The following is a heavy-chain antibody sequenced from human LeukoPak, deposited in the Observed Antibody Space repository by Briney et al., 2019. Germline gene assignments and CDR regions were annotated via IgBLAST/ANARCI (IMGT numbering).Heavy chain of an antibody. CDR2: ISYDGSNK. D-gene: IGHD5-18*01. V-gene: IGHV3-30*04. CDR1: GFTFSSYA. Sequence: PGGSLRLSCAASGFTFSSYAMHWVRQAPGKGLEWVAVISYDGSNKYYADSVKGRFTISRDNSKNTLYLQMNSLRAEDTAVHYCARDPDTAMDSYYFDYWGQGTLVTVSS. CDR3: ARDPDTAMDSYYFDY. J-gene: IGHJ4*02.